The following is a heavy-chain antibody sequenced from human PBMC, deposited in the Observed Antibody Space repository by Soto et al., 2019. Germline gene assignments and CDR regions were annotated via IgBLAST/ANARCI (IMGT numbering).Heavy chain of an antibody. CDR1: GFTFTTFG. CDR2: ISYGGPNK. D-gene: IGHD4-17*01. CDR3: AKDLQADGDYTYDYYGMDV. V-gene: IGHV3-30*18. J-gene: IGHJ6*04. Sequence: QVQLVESGGGVVQPGGSLRLSCTASGFTFTTFGIHWVRQAPGKGLEWVALISYGGPNKYYSDSVKGRFTIARDNYKNPLSLQMNSRRAEDTAVYYCAKDLQADGDYTYDYYGMDVWGKGTTVSVSS.